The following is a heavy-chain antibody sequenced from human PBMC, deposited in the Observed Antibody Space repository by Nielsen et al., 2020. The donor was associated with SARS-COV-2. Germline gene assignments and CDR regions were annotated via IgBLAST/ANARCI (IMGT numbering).Heavy chain of an antibody. D-gene: IGHD3-3*01. CDR1: GFTFSSNA. V-gene: IGHV3-23*01. CDR2: ISGSGSGGTT. CDR3: VRDSSIVIWSGYPVD. Sequence: GESLKISCAASGFTFSSNAMSWVRQAPGKGLEWVSAISGSGSGGTTYYADSVKGRFIISRDNAKNSLYLHMNSLRVEDTAVYYCVRDSSIVIWSGYPVDWGQGTLVTVSS. J-gene: IGHJ4*02.